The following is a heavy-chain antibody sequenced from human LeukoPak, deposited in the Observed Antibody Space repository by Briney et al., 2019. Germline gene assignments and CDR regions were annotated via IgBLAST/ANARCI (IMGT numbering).Heavy chain of an antibody. CDR1: GGTFSSYT. CDR3: ARVTSVGYMFDY. V-gene: IGHV1-69*02. D-gene: IGHD2-2*02. CDR2: IIPTLGIA. J-gene: IGHJ4*02. Sequence: SVKVSCKASGGTFSSYTISWVRQAPGQGLEWMGRIIPTLGIANYAQKFQGRVTITADKSTSTAYMELSSLRSEDTAVYYCARVTSVGYMFDYWGQGTLVTVSS.